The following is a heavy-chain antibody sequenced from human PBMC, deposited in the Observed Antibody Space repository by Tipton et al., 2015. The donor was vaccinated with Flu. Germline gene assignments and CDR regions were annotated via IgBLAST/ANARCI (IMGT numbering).Heavy chain of an antibody. CDR3: ARDQGFGDGLTYDYYAMDV. Sequence: TLSLTCTVSGDSISSGGAYWSWFRQLPGKGLEWIGCIYYSGSTYYKSSLRSRLSISVDTSRNLFSLTLNSVTAADTAIYYCARDQGFGDGLTYDYYAMDVWGQGTTVTVSS. V-gene: IGHV4-31*03. D-gene: IGHD3-10*01. CDR1: GDSISSGGAY. J-gene: IGHJ6*02. CDR2: IYYSGST.